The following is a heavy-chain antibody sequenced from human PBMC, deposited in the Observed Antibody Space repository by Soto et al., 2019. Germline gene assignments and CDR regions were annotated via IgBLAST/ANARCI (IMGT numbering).Heavy chain of an antibody. CDR1: GFSFGGFW. CDR2: INQDGSYI. V-gene: IGHV3-7*01. D-gene: IGHD3-22*01. J-gene: IGHJ4*02. Sequence: GGSLRLSCAVSGFSFGGFWMSWVRQAPGKGLEWVASINQDGSYIYYADSVKGRFTISRDNAKNSLYLQMNSLRAEDTAVYYCARDNYYDSSGYDWGQGTLVTVSS. CDR3: ARDNYYDSSGYD.